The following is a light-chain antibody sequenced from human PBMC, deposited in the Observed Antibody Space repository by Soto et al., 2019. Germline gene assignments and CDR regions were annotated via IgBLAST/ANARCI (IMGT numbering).Light chain of an antibody. Sequence: EIVLTQSPGTLSVSPGVRATLSCRTSQSVGSSLAWYQQRPGRAPRLLIYGASTRATGIPARFSGSGSGTEFTLTISSLQSEDFAVYYCQQYNTWPIPFGQGTRLEIK. CDR1: QSVGSS. V-gene: IGKV3-15*01. J-gene: IGKJ5*01. CDR2: GAS. CDR3: QQYNTWPIP.